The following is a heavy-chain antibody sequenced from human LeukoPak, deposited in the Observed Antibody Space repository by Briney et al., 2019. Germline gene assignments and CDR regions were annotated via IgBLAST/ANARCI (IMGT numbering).Heavy chain of an antibody. D-gene: IGHD3-10*01. V-gene: IGHV3-74*01. J-gene: IGHJ6*02. CDR1: GFTFSSYW. CDR3: ARAEELLLWFGELLSSHYYGMDV. CDR2: INSDGSST. Sequence: PGGSLRLSCAASGFTFSSYWMHWVRQAPGKGLVWGSRINSDGSSTSYADSVKGRFTISRDNAKNTLYLQMNSLRAEDTAVYYCARAEELLLWFGELLSSHYYGMDVWGQGTTVTVSS.